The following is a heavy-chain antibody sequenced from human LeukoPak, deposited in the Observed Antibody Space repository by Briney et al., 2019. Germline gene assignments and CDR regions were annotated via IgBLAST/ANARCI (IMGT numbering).Heavy chain of an antibody. CDR1: GYTFTSYD. D-gene: IGHD3-10*01. CDR2: MNPNSGNT. J-gene: IGHJ3*01. CDR3: ASSGLHGSSGSGSYSWFDP. Sequence: ASVKVSCKASGYTFTSYDINWVRQATGQGLEWMGWMNPNSGNTGYAQKFQGRVTMTRNTSISTAYMELSSLRSEDTAVYYCASSGLHGSSGSGSYSWFDPWGQGTMVTVSS. V-gene: IGHV1-8*01.